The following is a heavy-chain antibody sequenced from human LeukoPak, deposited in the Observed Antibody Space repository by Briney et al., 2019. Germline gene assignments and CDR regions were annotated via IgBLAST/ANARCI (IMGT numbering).Heavy chain of an antibody. J-gene: IGHJ4*02. CDR3: ARVGRIVVITGIDY. D-gene: IGHD3-22*01. CDR1: GGSISSYY. V-gene: IGHV4-4*07. Sequence: SETLSLTCTVSGGSISSYYWSWIRQPAGKGLEWIGRIYTSGSTNYNPSLKSRVTMSVDTSKNQFSLKLSSVTAADTAVYYCARVGRIVVITGIDYWGQGTLVTVSS. CDR2: IYTSGST.